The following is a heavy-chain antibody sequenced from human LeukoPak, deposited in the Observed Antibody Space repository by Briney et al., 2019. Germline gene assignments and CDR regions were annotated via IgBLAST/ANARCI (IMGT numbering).Heavy chain of an antibody. J-gene: IGHJ3*02. CDR2: ISYDGSNK. Sequence: GGSVRLLCTAWGFTFSRYAMHGVRQARGRGVEGVADISYDGSNKYYADYVKGRYTISRDNSKNTLYVQMNSLRAEDTAVYYCANEQWLVRAFDIWGQGTMVSVSS. CDR1: GFTFSRYA. V-gene: IGHV3-30*04. CDR3: ANEQWLVRAFDI. D-gene: IGHD6-19*01.